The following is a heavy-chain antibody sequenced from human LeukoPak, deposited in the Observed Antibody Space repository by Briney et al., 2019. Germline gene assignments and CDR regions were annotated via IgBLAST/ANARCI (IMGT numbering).Heavy chain of an antibody. CDR3: AREKTASTLDY. V-gene: IGHV6-1*01. CDR2: TYYRSKWYN. CDR1: GDSVSSNSAA. Sequence: SQTLSLTCAISGDSVSSNSAAWNWIRLSPSRGLEWLGRTYYRSKWYNDCAVSVKSRLTVNPDTSKNQFSLQLNSVTPEDTGVYYCAREKTASTLDYWGQGTLVTVSS. J-gene: IGHJ4*02. D-gene: IGHD2-21*02.